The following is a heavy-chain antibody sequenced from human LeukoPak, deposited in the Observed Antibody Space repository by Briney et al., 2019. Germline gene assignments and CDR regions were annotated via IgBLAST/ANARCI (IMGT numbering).Heavy chain of an antibody. CDR1: GLTFSNYG. Sequence: GGSLRLSCAASGLTFSNYGMHWLRQSPGKGLEWVAFIRYDGSNKYHADSVKGRFTISRDNSKSTLYLQMNSLRAEDTALYYCAKDVDDSRGYYYVFDYWGQGTLVTVSS. CDR2: IRYDGSNK. D-gene: IGHD3-22*01. V-gene: IGHV3-30*02. CDR3: AKDVDDSRGYYYVFDY. J-gene: IGHJ4*02.